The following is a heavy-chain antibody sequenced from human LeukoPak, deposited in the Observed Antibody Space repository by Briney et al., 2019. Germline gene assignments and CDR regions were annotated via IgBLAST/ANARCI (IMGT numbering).Heavy chain of an antibody. Sequence: GESLKISCKGSGYSFTSYWIGWVRQMPGKGLEWMGIIYPGDSDTRYSPSFQGQVTISADKSISTAYLQWSSLKASDTAMYYRARSDYSNYWYFDLWGRGTLVTVSS. D-gene: IGHD4-11*01. CDR1: GYSFTSYW. J-gene: IGHJ2*01. CDR3: ARSDYSNYWYFDL. V-gene: IGHV5-51*01. CDR2: IYPGDSDT.